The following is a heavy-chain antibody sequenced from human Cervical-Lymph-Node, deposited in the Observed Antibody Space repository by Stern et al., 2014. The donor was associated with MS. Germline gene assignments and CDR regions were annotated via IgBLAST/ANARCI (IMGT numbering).Heavy chain of an antibody. D-gene: IGHD2-2*01. CDR2: MNPNSANT. V-gene: IGHV1-8*01. Sequence: VQLVQSGAEVKSPGASVKVSCKASGYTFSSYDITWVRQAPGQGLEWMGWMNPNSANTGYAQQFRGRVTMTRDTSITTAYMELSDLRSDDTAVYYCARAIRNQLLSDNWGQGTLVTVSS. J-gene: IGHJ4*02. CDR3: ARAIRNQLLSDN. CDR1: GYTFSSYD.